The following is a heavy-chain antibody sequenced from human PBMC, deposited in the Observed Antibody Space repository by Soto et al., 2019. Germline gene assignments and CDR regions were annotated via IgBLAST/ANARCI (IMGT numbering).Heavy chain of an antibody. J-gene: IGHJ3*02. D-gene: IGHD6-13*01. V-gene: IGHV3-11*03. Sequence: QVQLLESGGGLVKPGESLILSCAASGFSVSDYYMGWIRQPPGKGLEWISYISGDSRYTNYADSVKGRFTISRDNAKNAMYLQMNSLRAEDTAVYFCGPGQQVRMADIWGQGTMVTVSS. CDR2: ISGDSRYT. CDR3: GPGQQVRMADI. CDR1: GFSVSDYY.